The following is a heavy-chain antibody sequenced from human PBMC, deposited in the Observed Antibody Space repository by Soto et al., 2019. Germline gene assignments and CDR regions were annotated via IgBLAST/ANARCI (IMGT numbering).Heavy chain of an antibody. D-gene: IGHD3-3*01. V-gene: IGHV3-66*01. J-gene: IGHJ4*02. CDR2: IYSGGST. CDR3: ARGIYDFWSGYYFDY. CDR1: GFTVSINY. Sequence: PGGSLRLSCAASGFTVSINYMSWFRQAPGKGLEWVSVIYSGGSTYYADSVKGRFTISRDNSKNTLYLQMNSLRAEDTAVYYCARGIYDFWSGYYFDYWGQGTLVTVSS.